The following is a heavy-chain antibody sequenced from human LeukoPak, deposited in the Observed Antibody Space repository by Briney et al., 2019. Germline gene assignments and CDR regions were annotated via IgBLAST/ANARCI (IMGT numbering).Heavy chain of an antibody. CDR2: IYHSGST. CDR1: GYSISSGYY. D-gene: IGHD6-19*01. Sequence: SETLSLTCTVSGYSISSGYYWGWIRQPPGKGLEWIGSIYHSGSTYYNSSLKSRVTISVDTSKNQFSLKLSSVTAADTAVYYCATLAVAVIYWGQGTLVTVSS. CDR3: ATLAVAVIY. J-gene: IGHJ4*02. V-gene: IGHV4-38-2*02.